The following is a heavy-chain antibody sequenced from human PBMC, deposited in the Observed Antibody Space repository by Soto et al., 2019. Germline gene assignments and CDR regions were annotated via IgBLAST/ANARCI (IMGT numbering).Heavy chain of an antibody. D-gene: IGHD6-13*01. CDR2: IIPIFGTA. CDR1: GGTFSGYA. V-gene: IGHV1-69*13. CDR3: ARSHIAAAGQDAFDI. J-gene: IGHJ3*02. Sequence: SVKVSCKASGGTFSGYAISWVRQAPGQGLEWMGGIIPIFGTANYAQKFQGRVTITADQSTSTAYMELSSLRSEDTAVYYCARSHIAAAGQDAFDIWGQGTMVTVSS.